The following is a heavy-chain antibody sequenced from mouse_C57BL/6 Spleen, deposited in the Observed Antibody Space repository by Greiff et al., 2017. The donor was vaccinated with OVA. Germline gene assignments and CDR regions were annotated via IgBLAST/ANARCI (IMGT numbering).Heavy chain of an antibody. D-gene: IGHD2-5*01. CDR3: ARSNYVNWYFDV. CDR1: GYTFTSYW. Sequence: QVQLQQPGTELVKPGASVKLSCKASGYTFTSYWMHWVKQRPGQGLEWIGNINPSNGGTNYNEKFKSKSTLTVDKSSSTAYMQLSSLTSEDSAVYYCARSNYVNWYFDVWGTGTTVTVSS. CDR2: INPSNGGT. J-gene: IGHJ1*03. V-gene: IGHV1-53*01.